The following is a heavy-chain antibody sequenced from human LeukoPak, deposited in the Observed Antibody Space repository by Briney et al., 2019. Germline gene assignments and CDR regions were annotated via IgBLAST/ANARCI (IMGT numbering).Heavy chain of an antibody. CDR1: GFTVSSNY. D-gene: IGHD3-3*01. CDR2: IYSGGST. V-gene: IGHV3-66*01. Sequence: GSLRLSCAASGFTVSSNYMSWVRQAPGKGLEWVSVIYSGGSTYYADSVKGRFTISRDNSKNTLYLQMNSLRAEDTAVYYCARGPDQRGITIFGVVISDWGQGTLVTVSS. J-gene: IGHJ4*02. CDR3: ARGPDQRGITIFGVVISD.